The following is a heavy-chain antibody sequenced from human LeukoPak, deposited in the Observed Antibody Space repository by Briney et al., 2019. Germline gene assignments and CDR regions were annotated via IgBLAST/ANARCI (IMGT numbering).Heavy chain of an antibody. V-gene: IGHV3-30-3*01. CDR3: ARDHRGVRDYFDY. CDR2: ISYDGSNK. D-gene: IGHD3-10*01. CDR1: GFTFSSYA. Sequence: GGSLRLSCAASGFTFSSYAMHWVRQAPGKGLEWVAVISYDGSNKYYADSVKGRFTISRDNSKNTLYLQMNGLRAEDTAVYYCARDHRGVRDYFDYWGQGTLVTVSS. J-gene: IGHJ4*02.